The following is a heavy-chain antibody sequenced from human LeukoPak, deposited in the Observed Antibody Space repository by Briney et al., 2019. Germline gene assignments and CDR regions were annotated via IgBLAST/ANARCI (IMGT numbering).Heavy chain of an antibody. V-gene: IGHV4-30-4*08. CDR1: GGSISSGDYY. Sequence: SQTLSLTCTVSGGSISSGDYYWSWIRQPPGKGLERIGYIYYSGSTYYNPSLKSRVTISVDTSKNQFSLKLSSVTAADTAVYYCARDLPRTLTTFDIWGQGTMVTVSS. CDR2: IYYSGST. D-gene: IGHD3-9*01. CDR3: ARDLPRTLTTFDI. J-gene: IGHJ3*02.